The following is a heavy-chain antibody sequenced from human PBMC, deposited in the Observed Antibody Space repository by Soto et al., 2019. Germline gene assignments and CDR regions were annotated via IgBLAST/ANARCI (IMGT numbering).Heavy chain of an antibody. CDR1: AFTFSSSA. Sequence: QVQLVESGGGVVQPGRSLRLSCAASAFTFSSSAMHWVRQAPGKGLEWVAVVSYDGSKEYYADSVKGRFTISRDNSKNTLCLQMNSLRAEDTAMYYCAREFRNSSWYYDYWGQGTLVTVSS. V-gene: IGHV3-30-3*01. CDR2: VSYDGSKE. CDR3: AREFRNSSWYYDY. D-gene: IGHD6-13*01. J-gene: IGHJ4*02.